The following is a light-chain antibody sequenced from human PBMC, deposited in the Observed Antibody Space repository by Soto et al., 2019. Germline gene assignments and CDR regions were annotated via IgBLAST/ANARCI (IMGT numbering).Light chain of an antibody. CDR3: QSYXSXLSXXV. V-gene: IGLV1-40*01. Sequence: QSVLTQPPSVSGAPGQRVTISCTGSSSNIGAGYDVHWYQQLPGTAPKLLIYGNSNRPSGVPDRFSGSKSGTSASLAITGLQAEDEADYYCQSYXSXLSXXVFGGGT. CDR1: SSNIGAGYD. CDR2: GNS. J-gene: IGLJ3*02.